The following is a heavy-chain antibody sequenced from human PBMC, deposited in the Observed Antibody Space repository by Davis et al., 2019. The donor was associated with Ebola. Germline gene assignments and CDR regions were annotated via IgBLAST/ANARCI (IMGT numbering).Heavy chain of an antibody. D-gene: IGHD2-2*01. Sequence: LETLSLTCAVYGGSFSGYYWSWIRQPPGKGLEWIGEINHSGSTNYNPSLKSRVTISVDTSKNQFSLKLSSVTAADTAVYYCARHNGIVVVPAAIRYYYGMDVWGQGTTVTVSS. CDR2: INHSGST. CDR1: GGSFSGYY. CDR3: ARHNGIVVVPAAIRYYYGMDV. J-gene: IGHJ6*02. V-gene: IGHV4-34*01.